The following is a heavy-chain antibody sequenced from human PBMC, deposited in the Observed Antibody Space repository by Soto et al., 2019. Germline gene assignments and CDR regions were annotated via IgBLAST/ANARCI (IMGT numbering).Heavy chain of an antibody. Sequence: SETLSLTCAVYGGSFSGYYWSWIRQPPGKGLEWIGEINHSGSTNYNPSLKSRVTISVDTSKNQFSLKLSSVSAADTAVYYCARHGCSSTSCHYRMDVWGKGTTVTVSS. J-gene: IGHJ6*04. D-gene: IGHD2-2*01. V-gene: IGHV4-34*01. CDR1: GGSFSGYY. CDR2: INHSGST. CDR3: ARHGCSSTSCHYRMDV.